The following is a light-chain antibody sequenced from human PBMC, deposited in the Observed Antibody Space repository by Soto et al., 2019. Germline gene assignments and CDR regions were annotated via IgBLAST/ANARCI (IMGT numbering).Light chain of an antibody. J-gene: IGKJ3*01. CDR3: QRYGSSPVFT. V-gene: IGKV3-20*01. CDR1: QSVSSTY. Sequence: EIVLTQSPGTLSLSPGERATLSCRASQSVSSTYLAWYQQKPGQAPRLLIYGASSRATGIPDRFSGSGSGTDFTVTISRLEHEDVAVYYCQRYGSSPVFTFGPGTKVD. CDR2: GAS.